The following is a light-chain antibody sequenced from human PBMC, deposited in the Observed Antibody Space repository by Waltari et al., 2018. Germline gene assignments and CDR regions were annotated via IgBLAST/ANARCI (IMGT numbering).Light chain of an antibody. CDR3: SSYTRVSASVV. Sequence: QSALTQPASVSGSPGQSITIPCTGTSSAIGTYHYASWYQQHPGRAPKLIIYDVSKRPSGVSIRFSGSKSDNTASLTISGLQAEDEADHYCSSYTRVSASVVFGGGTKLTVL. CDR1: SSAIGTYHY. J-gene: IGLJ3*02. CDR2: DVS. V-gene: IGLV2-14*03.